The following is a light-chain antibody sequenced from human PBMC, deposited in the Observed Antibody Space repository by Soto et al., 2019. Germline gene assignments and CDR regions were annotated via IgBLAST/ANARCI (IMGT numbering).Light chain of an antibody. V-gene: IGLV2-11*01. Sequence: QSALTQPRSVSGSPGQSVTISCTGSISDVGGYDYVSWYQQHPGKAPKVMIYDVTKRPTGVPDRFSGSKSGNTASLTISGLQAEDEADYYCCSYAGSYTFYVFGTGTKVTVL. CDR3: CSYAGSYTFYV. CDR1: ISDVGGYDY. J-gene: IGLJ1*01. CDR2: DVT.